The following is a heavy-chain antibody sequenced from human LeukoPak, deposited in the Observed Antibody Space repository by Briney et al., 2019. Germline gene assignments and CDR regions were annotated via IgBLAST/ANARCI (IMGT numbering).Heavy chain of an antibody. D-gene: IGHD1-14*01. J-gene: IGHJ5*02. CDR3: ASGSWSRRFAP. CDR2: MNDSRRT. V-gene: IGHV4-34*01. CDR1: DESLSGYY. Sequence: SETLSLTCAVYDESLSGYYWSWIRQPPGKGLEWIGEMNDSRRTTYNPSLESRATISAERSKNQFSLKLTSVTAADTAVYYCASGSWSRRFAPWGQGTLVTVSS.